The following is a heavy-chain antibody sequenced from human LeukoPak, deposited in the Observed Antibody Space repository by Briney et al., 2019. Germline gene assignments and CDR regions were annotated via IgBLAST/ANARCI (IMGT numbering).Heavy chain of an antibody. D-gene: IGHD2-2*01. CDR1: GFTFSSYW. J-gene: IGHJ4*02. CDR3: ARDLPEKSIVVVPAATTRLSTFDY. V-gene: IGHV3-7*01. CDR2: IKQDGSEK. Sequence: GGSLRLSCAASGFTFSSYWMSWVRQAPGKGLEWVANIKQDGSEKYYVDSVKGRFTISRDNAKNSLYLQMNSLRAEDTAVYYCARDLPEKSIVVVPAATTRLSTFDYWGQGTLVTVSS.